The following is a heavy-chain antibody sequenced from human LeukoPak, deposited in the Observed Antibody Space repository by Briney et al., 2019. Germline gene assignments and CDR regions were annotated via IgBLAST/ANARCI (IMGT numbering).Heavy chain of an antibody. Sequence: GASLQISCEGSGSLFTNYWITWVRQLPGKGLEWMGRIDPSDSYTNYSPSFQGHVTISADKSISTAYLQWSSLKASDTAMYYCARRGIPDWFDPWGQGTLVTVSS. CDR2: IDPSDSYT. J-gene: IGHJ5*02. V-gene: IGHV5-10-1*01. CDR1: GSLFTNYW. D-gene: IGHD3-16*01. CDR3: ARRGIPDWFDP.